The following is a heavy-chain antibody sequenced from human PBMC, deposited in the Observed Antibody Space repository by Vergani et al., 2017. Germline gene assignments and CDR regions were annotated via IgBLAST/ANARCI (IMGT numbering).Heavy chain of an antibody. V-gene: IGHV3-74*01. CDR2: INSDGSST. CDR1: GFTFSSYW. J-gene: IGHJ4*02. Sequence: EVQLVESGGGLVQPGGSLRLSCAASGFTFSSYWMHWVRQAPGKGLVWVSRINSDGSSTSYADSVKGRFTISRDNSKNTLYLQMNSLRAEDTAVYYCAKAWGNYVNLMLYWGQGTLVTVSS. CDR3: AKAWGNYVNLMLY. D-gene: IGHD3-16*01.